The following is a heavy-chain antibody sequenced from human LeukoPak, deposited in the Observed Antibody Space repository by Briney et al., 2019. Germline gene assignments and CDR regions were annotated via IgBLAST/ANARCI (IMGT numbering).Heavy chain of an antibody. CDR3: TRADYYDSSGYISTDAFDI. Sequence: GGSLTLSCAASGFTFSGSAMHWVRQASGKGLEWVGRIRSKANSYATAYAASVKGRFTISRDDSKNTAYLQMNSLKTEDTAVYYCTRADYYDSSGYISTDAFDIWGQGTMVTVSS. V-gene: IGHV3-73*01. J-gene: IGHJ3*02. D-gene: IGHD3-22*01. CDR1: GFTFSGSA. CDR2: IRSKANSYAT.